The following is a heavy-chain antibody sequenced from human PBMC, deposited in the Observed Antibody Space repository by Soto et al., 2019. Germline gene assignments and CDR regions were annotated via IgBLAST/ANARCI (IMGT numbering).Heavy chain of an antibody. V-gene: IGHV3-30-3*01. CDR1: GFTFSSYA. CDR2: ISYDGSNK. D-gene: IGHD6-13*01. J-gene: IGHJ6*02. Sequence: VGSLRLSCAASGFTFSSYAMHWVRQAPGKGLEWVAVISYDGSNKYYADSVKGRFTISRDNSKNTLYLQMNSLRAEDTAVYYCARWGAAAARGSYGMDVWGQGTTVTVSS. CDR3: ARWGAAAARGSYGMDV.